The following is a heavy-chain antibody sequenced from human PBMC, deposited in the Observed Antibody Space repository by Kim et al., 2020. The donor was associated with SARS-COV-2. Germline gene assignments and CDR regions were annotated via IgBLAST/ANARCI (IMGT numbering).Heavy chain of an antibody. CDR3: ASHPLSSSPLRYFDL. J-gene: IGHJ2*01. Sequence: PSLKHSIAISVDTSKNQFSLKLSSVTAADTAVYYCASHPLSSSPLRYFDLWGRGTLVTVSS. D-gene: IGHD6-6*01. V-gene: IGHV4-39*01.